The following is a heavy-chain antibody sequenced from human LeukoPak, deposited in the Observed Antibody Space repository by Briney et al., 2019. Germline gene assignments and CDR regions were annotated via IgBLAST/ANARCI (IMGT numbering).Heavy chain of an antibody. J-gene: IGHJ5*02. CDR3: ARTYYYDSSGYSPGWFDP. V-gene: IGHV4-59*01. D-gene: IGHD3-22*01. CDR2: IYYSGST. Sequence: SETLSLTCTVSGGSISSYYWSWIRQPPGKGLEWIGYIYYSGSTNYNPSFKSRVTISVDTSKNQFSLKRSSVIAADTAVYYCARTYYYDSSGYSPGWFDPWGQGTLVTVSS. CDR1: GGSISSYY.